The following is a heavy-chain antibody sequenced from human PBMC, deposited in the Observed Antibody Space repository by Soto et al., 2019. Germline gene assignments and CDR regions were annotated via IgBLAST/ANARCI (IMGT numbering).Heavy chain of an antibody. CDR2: MNPNSGNT. V-gene: IGHV1-8*01. Sequence: QVQLVQSGAEVKKPGASVKVSCKASGYTFTSYDINWVRQATGQGLEWMGWMNPNSGNTGYAQKFQGRATMTRNTTISRAHMELSSLRSEDTAVYYCARPYSRGGYVGGEDAFDIWGQGTMVTVSS. CDR3: ARPYSRGGYVGGEDAFDI. CDR1: GYTFTSYD. J-gene: IGHJ3*02. D-gene: IGHD6-19*01.